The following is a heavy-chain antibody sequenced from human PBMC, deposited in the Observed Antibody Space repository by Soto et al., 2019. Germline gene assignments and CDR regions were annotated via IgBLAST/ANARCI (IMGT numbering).Heavy chain of an antibody. CDR2: IIPVIGLT. D-gene: IGHD2-8*02. CDR3: AKNLAGTDPDAYDI. CDR1: GGTFTTYT. J-gene: IGHJ3*02. Sequence: QVPLVQSGAEVKKPGSSVRVSCTVSGGTFTTYTIDWVRQAPGQGLEWMGRIIPVIGLTNYGLPGRVTITADKSTSTAYLELSGLKSEDTAMYYCAKNLAGTDPDAYDIWGQGTMVTVSS. V-gene: IGHV1-69*02.